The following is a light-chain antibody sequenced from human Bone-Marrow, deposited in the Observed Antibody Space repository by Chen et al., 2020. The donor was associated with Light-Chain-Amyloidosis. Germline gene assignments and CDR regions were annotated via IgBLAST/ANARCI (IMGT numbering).Light chain of an antibody. CDR3: QQYTGSSRT. CDR2: GAS. J-gene: IGKJ1*01. Sequence: ETVLTQSPGTLSLSPGERATLSCRASQTLTSNYLAWYQHKPGQAPRLLIYGASSRATGIPDRFRGSGSGTDFPLTISRLEPDDFAVYYCQQYTGSSRTFGQGTKVEVK. CDR1: QTLTSNY. V-gene: IGKV3-20*01.